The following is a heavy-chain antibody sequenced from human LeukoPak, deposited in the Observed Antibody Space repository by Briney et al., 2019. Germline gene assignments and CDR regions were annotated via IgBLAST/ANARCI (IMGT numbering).Heavy chain of an antibody. CDR3: ARDLSSNWSNLGY. V-gene: IGHV3-20*04. Sequence: PGGSLRLSCEDSGFTFADYGLSWVRQAPGKGPQWVAGINWSGDNTFYADSVKDRFTISRDNTKKTLYLQMDNLRGDDTATYYCARDLSSNWSNLGYWGQGTLVTVSS. J-gene: IGHJ4*02. CDR2: INWSGDNT. D-gene: IGHD6-13*01. CDR1: GFTFADYG.